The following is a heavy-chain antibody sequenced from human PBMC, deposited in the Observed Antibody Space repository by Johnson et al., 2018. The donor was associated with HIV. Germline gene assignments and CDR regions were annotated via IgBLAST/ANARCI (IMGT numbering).Heavy chain of an antibody. CDR2: ISSDGST. CDR1: GFTFDDYG. V-gene: IGHV3-66*02. J-gene: IGHJ3*02. D-gene: IGHD3-22*01. Sequence: EVQLVESGGGLVQPGGSLRLSCAASGFTFDDYGMSWVRHAPGQGLVWVSVISSDGSTYYADSVKGRFTISRDSSKNTLYLQMNSLRAEDTAVYYCARGGRVYDSSGYYAFDMWGQGTMVTVS. CDR3: ARGGRVYDSSGYYAFDM.